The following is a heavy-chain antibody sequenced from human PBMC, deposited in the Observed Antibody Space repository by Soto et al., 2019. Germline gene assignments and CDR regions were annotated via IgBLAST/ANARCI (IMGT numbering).Heavy chain of an antibody. J-gene: IGHJ4*02. CDR1: GVSITSYY. Sequence: PSETLSLTCSVSGVSITSYYWTWIRHSPGKGLEWIGYVYHTGNTYYNPSLKSRVTISLDTSKNHVSLRLRSVTAADTAVYYCAREQYNWKLWGQGTLVTVS. V-gene: IGHV4-59*01. CDR2: VYHTGNT. CDR3: AREQYNWKL. D-gene: IGHD1-20*01.